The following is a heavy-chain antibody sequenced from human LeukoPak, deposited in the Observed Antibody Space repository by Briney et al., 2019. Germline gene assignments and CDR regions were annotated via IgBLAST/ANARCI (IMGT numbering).Heavy chain of an antibody. CDR2: IYPGDSDT. D-gene: IGHD1-26*01. J-gene: IGHJ4*02. Sequence: GEPLKISCKGSGYSFTSYWIGWVRQMPGKGPEWMGIIYPGDSDTRYSPSFQGQVTISADKSISTAYLQWSSLKASDTAMYYCGRYNARGVGGFDYWGQGTLVTVSS. CDR1: GYSFTSYW. V-gene: IGHV5-51*01. CDR3: GRYNARGVGGFDY.